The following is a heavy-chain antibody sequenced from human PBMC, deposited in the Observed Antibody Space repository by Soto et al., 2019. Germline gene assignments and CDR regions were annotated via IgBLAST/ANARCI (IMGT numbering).Heavy chain of an antibody. J-gene: IGHJ2*01. V-gene: IGHV3-30*03. CDR2: ISYDGKQT. CDR1: GVTFKDYG. Sequence: PGGSLRLSCGAPGVTFKDYGMHWVRQAPGKGLEWVAVISYDGKQTYYADSVKGRFTISKDKSKRTLFLQMNSLRVDDTAVYYCARDGWGSNWYFDLWGRGTLVTGLL. D-gene: IGHD3-16*01. CDR3: ARDGWGSNWYFDL.